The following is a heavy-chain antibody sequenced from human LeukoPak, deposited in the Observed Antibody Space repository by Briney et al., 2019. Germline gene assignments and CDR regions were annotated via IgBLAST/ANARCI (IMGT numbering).Heavy chain of an antibody. D-gene: IGHD3-22*01. CDR2: INPNSGGS. V-gene: IGHV1-2*02. CDR3: ARTRPAGSYYYDSRGYFDY. J-gene: IGHJ4*02. Sequence: ASAKVSCMASGYTFIGYYMHWVRQAPGQGLEWMGWINPNSGGSNYAQKFVRRVTMTRDTSISTAYMELSRLRSDDTAVYYCARTRPAGSYYYDSRGYFDYWGQGAMVTVSS. CDR1: GYTFIGYY.